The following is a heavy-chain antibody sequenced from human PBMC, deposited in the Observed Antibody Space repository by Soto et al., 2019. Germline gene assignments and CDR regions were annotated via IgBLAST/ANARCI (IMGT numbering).Heavy chain of an antibody. CDR2: ITTTSTYK. V-gene: IGHV3-21*01. CDR3: AREKCSSTSCNHGMDV. J-gene: IGHJ6*02. CDR1: AFTFNNFP. D-gene: IGHD2-2*01. Sequence: WGSLTLSCVAYAFTFNNFPIHWVRQAPGKGLQWLASITTTSTYKYYADSVKGRFSISRDNAKNSLYLELTNLRSEDTAVYYCAREKCSSTSCNHGMDVWGQGTTVTVSS.